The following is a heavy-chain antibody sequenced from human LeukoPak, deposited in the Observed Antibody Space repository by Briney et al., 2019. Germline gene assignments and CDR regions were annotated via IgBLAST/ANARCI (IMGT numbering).Heavy chain of an antibody. CDR2: ISYDGSNK. V-gene: IGHV3-30*04. J-gene: IGHJ6*02. CDR1: GFTFSSYA. D-gene: IGHD2-2*01. CDR3: ATSAAIRPYYYYYGMDV. Sequence: GRSLRLSCEASGFTFSSYAMHWVRQAPGKGLEWVAVISYDGSNKYYADSVKGRFTISRDNSKNTLYLQMNSLRAEDTAVYYCATSAAIRPYYYYYGMDVWGQGTTVTVSS.